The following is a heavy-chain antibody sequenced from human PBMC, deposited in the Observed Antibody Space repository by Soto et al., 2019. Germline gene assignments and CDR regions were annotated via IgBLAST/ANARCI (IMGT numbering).Heavy chain of an antibody. Sequence: SGPTLVNPTQTLTLTCTFSGFSLSTSGMCVTWIRQPPGKALEWLALIDWGDDKYYSTSLKTRLTISKDTSKNQVVLAMTNMDPVDTATYYCARMNVVRGVSTSYYYYGMDVWGQGTTVTVSS. V-gene: IGHV2-70*01. CDR3: ARMNVVRGVSTSYYYYGMDV. CDR2: IDWGDDK. D-gene: IGHD3-10*01. CDR1: GFSLSTSGMC. J-gene: IGHJ6*02.